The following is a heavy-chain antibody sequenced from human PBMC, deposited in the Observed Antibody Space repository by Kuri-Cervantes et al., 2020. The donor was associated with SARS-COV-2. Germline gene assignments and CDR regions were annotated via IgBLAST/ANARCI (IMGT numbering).Heavy chain of an antibody. CDR2: ISPIVGDT. V-gene: IGHV1-46*01. Sequence: ASVKVSCKASGYTFTSFYIHWVRQAPGQGLEWMAIISPIVGDTTYAQRFRDRVSVTMDTSTSTAYMELRSLRSDDTAVYYCARDRGTSDYWGQGTLVTVSS. D-gene: IGHD2-2*01. J-gene: IGHJ4*02. CDR3: ARDRGTSDY. CDR1: GYTFTSFY.